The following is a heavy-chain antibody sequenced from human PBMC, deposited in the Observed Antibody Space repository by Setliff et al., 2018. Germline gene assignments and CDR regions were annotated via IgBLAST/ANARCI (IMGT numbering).Heavy chain of an antibody. D-gene: IGHD2-21*02. V-gene: IGHV1-69*13. Sequence: VASVKVSCKASGGTFSSFPISWVRLAPGQGLECMGGIIPMFATPKYAQKFQDRVTISADESTTTVYLELRDLRPEDTAVYYCARGPSDLHPFDMWGQGTVVTVSS. CDR3: ARGPSDLHPFDM. J-gene: IGHJ3*02. CDR1: GGTFSSFP. CDR2: IIPMFATP.